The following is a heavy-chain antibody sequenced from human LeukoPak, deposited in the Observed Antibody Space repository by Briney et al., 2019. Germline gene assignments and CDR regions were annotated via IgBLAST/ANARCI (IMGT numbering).Heavy chain of an antibody. CDR3: AREINYGGNPVHMDV. Sequence: GGSLRLSCAVSGFTFRHYNMKWVRQAPGKGLEWVSCISSSTSYIDYADSVKGRFTISRDNANNSLYLQMNSLRAEDTAVYYCAREINYGGNPVHMDVWGKGTTVTVSS. V-gene: IGHV3-21*01. J-gene: IGHJ6*03. CDR1: GFTFRHYN. CDR2: ISSSTSYI. D-gene: IGHD4-23*01.